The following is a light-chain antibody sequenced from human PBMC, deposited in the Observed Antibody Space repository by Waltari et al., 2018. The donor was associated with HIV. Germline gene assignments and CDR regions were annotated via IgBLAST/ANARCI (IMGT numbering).Light chain of an antibody. CDR1: SSAVGAYNS. CDR2: EVR. Sequence: QSALTQPPSPSGSPGQSVTLTCPGTSSAVGAYNSVPWSQQHPGKAPKLLISEVRKRPSGVPGRFSGSKSGNTASLTGSGLQAEDEADYYCLSYTGGNRVIFGGGTKLTVL. V-gene: IGLV2-8*01. J-gene: IGLJ2*01. CDR3: LSYTGGNRVI.